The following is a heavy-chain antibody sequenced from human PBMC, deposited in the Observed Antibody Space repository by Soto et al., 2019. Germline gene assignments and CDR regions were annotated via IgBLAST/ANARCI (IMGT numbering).Heavy chain of an antibody. CDR2: IYQSGST. D-gene: IGHD3-22*01. J-gene: IGHJ3*02. CDR1: GGSLSSSAYS. CDR3: ARELLFYDSDGFSWDDAFDI. Sequence: SETLSLTCAVSGGSLSSSAYSWSWIRQPPGKGLEWIGFIYQSGSTYYNPSLKSRVTMSLDRPKNQFSLKLSSVTAADTAVYYCARELLFYDSDGFSWDDAFDIWGQGTMVTVS. V-gene: IGHV4-30-2*01.